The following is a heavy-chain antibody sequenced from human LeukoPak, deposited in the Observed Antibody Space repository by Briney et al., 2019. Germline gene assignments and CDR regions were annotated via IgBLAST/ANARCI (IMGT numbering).Heavy chain of an antibody. CDR3: ASTVTTMPDAFDI. CDR2: IHYSGST. Sequence: SETLSLTCTVSGGSISSSSYYWGWIRQPPGKGLEWIGSIHYSGSTYYNPSLKSRVTISVDTSKNQFSLKLSSVTAADTAVYYCASTVTTMPDAFDIWGQGTMVTVSS. D-gene: IGHD4-17*01. J-gene: IGHJ3*02. V-gene: IGHV4-39*01. CDR1: GGSISSSSYY.